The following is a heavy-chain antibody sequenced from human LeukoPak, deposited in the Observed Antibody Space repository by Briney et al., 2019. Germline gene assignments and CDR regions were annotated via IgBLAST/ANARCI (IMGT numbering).Heavy chain of an antibody. D-gene: IGHD3-9*01. CDR1: GGSISSGDYY. V-gene: IGHV4-30-4*01. CDR3: ARDKGYDILTGYYFDP. Sequence: SETLSLTCTVSGGSISSGDYYWSWIRQPPGKGLEWIGYIYYSGSTYYNPSLKSRVTISEDTSKNQFSLKLSSVTAADTAVYYCARDKGYDILTGYYFDPWGQGTLVTVSS. CDR2: IYYSGST. J-gene: IGHJ5*02.